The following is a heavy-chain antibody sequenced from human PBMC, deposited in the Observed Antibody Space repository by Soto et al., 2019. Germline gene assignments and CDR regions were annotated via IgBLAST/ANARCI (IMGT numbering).Heavy chain of an antibody. D-gene: IGHD2-21*02. CDR2: IYYSGST. J-gene: IGHJ6*02. Sequence: SETLSLTCTVSGGSISSGGYYWSWIRQHPGKGLEWIGYIYYSGSTYYNPSLKGRVTISVDTSKNQFSLKLSSVTAADTAVYYCAREASYCGGDCLGGMDVGAQGTTVTPSS. V-gene: IGHV4-31*03. CDR1: GGSISSGGYY. CDR3: AREASYCGGDCLGGMDV.